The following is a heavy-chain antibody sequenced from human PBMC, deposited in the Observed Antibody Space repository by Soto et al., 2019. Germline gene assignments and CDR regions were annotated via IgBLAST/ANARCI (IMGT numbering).Heavy chain of an antibody. V-gene: IGHV1-18*04. CDR3: ARRPRVIVTAKGTLDF. J-gene: IGHJ4*02. D-gene: IGHD2-21*02. CDR1: GYTFTTFG. Sequence: QVQLVQSGGEVKKPGASVKVSCKASGYTFTTFGITWVRQVPGQGLEWLGWISTSTGNTNYAQNLQGRLTLTTDTSTRTAYMELRSLTSDDTAVYYCARRPRVIVTAKGTLDFWGQGTLITVSS. CDR2: ISTSTGNT.